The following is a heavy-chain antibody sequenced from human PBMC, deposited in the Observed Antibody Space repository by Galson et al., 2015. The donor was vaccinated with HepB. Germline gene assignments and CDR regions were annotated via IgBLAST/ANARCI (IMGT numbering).Heavy chain of an antibody. Sequence: ETLSLTCTVSGGSISSYYWSWIRQPPGKGLEWIGYIYYSGSTNYNPSLKSRVTISVDTSKNQFSLKLSSVTAADTAVYYCARLIAAAANFDYWGQGTLVTVSS. V-gene: IGHV4-59*08. CDR3: ARLIAAAANFDY. CDR1: GGSISSYY. J-gene: IGHJ4*02. CDR2: IYYSGST. D-gene: IGHD6-13*01.